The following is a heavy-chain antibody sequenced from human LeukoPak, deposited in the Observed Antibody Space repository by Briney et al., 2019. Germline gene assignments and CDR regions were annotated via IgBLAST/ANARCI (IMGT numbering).Heavy chain of an antibody. D-gene: IGHD6-13*01. CDR2: IYSSGST. Sequence: SETLSLTCTASGGSISSYYWSWIRQPAGKGLEWIGRIYSSGSTNYNPSLKSRVTMSVDTSKNQFSLKMSSVTAADTAVYYCARVDSSSIIAYWGQGTLVTVSS. V-gene: IGHV4-4*07. CDR3: ARVDSSSIIAY. CDR1: GGSISSYY. J-gene: IGHJ4*02.